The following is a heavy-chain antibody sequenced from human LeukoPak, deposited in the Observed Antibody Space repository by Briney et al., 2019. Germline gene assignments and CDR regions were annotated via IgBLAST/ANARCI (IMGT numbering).Heavy chain of an antibody. V-gene: IGHV1-46*01. D-gene: IGHD2-2*01. J-gene: IGHJ5*02. Sequence: ASVKVSCKASGYTFTSYYMHWVRQAPGQGPEWMGIINPSGGSTSYAQKFQGRVTMTRDTSTSTVYMELSSLRSEDTAVYYCARGRYCSSTSCYNWFDPWGQGTLVTVSS. CDR1: GYTFTSYY. CDR3: ARGRYCSSTSCYNWFDP. CDR2: INPSGGST.